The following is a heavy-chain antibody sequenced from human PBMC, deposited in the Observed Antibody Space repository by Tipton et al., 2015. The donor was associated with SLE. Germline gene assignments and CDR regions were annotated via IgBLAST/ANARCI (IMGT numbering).Heavy chain of an antibody. CDR1: GFIFSNSW. Sequence: SLRLSCTASGFIFSNSWMHWVRQGPGKGLVWVSRINSDGSSSTYADPVKGRVTISRDNAKNTVYLQMNSLTAEDTALYYCARGPNWGLDDAFDMWGQGTMVTVSS. CDR2: INSDGSSS. CDR3: ARGPNWGLDDAFDM. V-gene: IGHV3-74*03. D-gene: IGHD7-27*01. J-gene: IGHJ3*02.